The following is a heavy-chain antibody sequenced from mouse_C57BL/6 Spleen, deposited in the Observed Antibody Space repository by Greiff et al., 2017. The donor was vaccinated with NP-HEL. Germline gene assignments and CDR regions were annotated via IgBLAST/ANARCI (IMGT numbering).Heavy chain of an antibody. CDR2: IYPGDGDT. J-gene: IGHJ2*01. CDR3: ARSTTVVATRFDY. CDR1: GYAFSSSW. V-gene: IGHV1-82*01. D-gene: IGHD1-1*01. Sequence: QVQLKQSGPELVKPGASVKISCKASGYAFSSSWMNWVKQRPGKGLEWIGRIYPGDGDTNYNEKFKSKATLTVDKSSSTAYMQLSSLTSEDSAVYYCARSTTVVATRFDYWGQGTTLTVSS.